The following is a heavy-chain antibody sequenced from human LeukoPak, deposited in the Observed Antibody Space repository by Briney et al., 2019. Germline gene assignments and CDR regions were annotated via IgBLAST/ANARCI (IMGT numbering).Heavy chain of an antibody. V-gene: IGHV3-23*01. CDR2: ISGSGDIT. Sequence: GGSLRLSCGASGFTFGTHAMTWVRQAPGKGLEYVSLISGSGDITYYAPSLKDRFTISGDNSKNTLYLQMHSLRAEDTAVYYCAARPGDLAVPFDYWGQGTLVTVSS. D-gene: IGHD3-10*01. CDR1: GFTFGTHA. CDR3: AARPGDLAVPFDY. J-gene: IGHJ4*02.